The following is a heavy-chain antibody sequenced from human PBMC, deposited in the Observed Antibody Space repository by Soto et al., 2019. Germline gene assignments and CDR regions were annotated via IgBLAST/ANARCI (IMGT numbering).Heavy chain of an antibody. CDR1: GFSLSSDGVG. Sequence: QITLKESGPPLVKRTQTLTLTCTVSGFSLSSDGVGVAWIRQPPGKALEWLALIYWDDDKRYSPSLKTRLTISKDTSKNQVVLTMTNMDPVDTATYYCAHAYGGTSWPNDAFDVWGQGTVVTVSS. D-gene: IGHD2-2*01. CDR2: IYWDDDK. J-gene: IGHJ3*01. CDR3: AHAYGGTSWPNDAFDV. V-gene: IGHV2-5*02.